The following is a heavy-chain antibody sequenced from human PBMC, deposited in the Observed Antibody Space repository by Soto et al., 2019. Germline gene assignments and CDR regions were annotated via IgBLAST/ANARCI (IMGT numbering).Heavy chain of an antibody. Sequence: QVRLVQSGAEVKKPESSVKVSCKPSGGTFNSYAIHWVRQAPGQGLEWLGAIIPISGTANSAQKFQDRVTLTAEKSTSTVYMDLSSLRCEDTAVYYCARWGGRPCSGDTCFDKPFDYWGQATVFTVAS. D-gene: IGHD2-15*01. CDR3: ARWGGRPCSGDTCFDKPFDY. CDR2: IIPISGTA. V-gene: IGHV1-69*06. CDR1: GGTFNSYA. J-gene: IGHJ4*02.